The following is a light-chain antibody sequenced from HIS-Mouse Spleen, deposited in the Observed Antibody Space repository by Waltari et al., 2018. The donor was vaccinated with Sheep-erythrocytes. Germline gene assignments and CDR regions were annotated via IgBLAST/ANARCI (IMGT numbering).Light chain of an antibody. Sequence: QSALTQPRSVSGSPGQSVTISCTGTSSDVGGYNYVSWYQQHPAKAPKLMIYDVSKRPSGVPDRFSGSKSGNTASLTISGTQAMDEADYYCQAWDSSTAVFGGGTKLTVL. CDR2: DVS. J-gene: IGLJ2*01. CDR1: SSDVGGYNY. V-gene: IGLV2-11*01. CDR3: QAWDSSTAV.